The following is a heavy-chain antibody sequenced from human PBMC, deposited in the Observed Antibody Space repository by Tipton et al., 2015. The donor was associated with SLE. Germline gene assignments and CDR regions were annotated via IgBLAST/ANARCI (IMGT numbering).Heavy chain of an antibody. CDR2: IYYSGST. CDR3: AREKWRWYFDL. D-gene: IGHD5-12*01. J-gene: IGHJ2*01. Sequence: TLSLTCTVSGGSISSYYWSWIRQPPGKGLEWIGSIYYSGSTYYNPSLKSRVTISVDTSKNQFSLKLSSVTAADTAVYYCAREKWRWYFDLWGRGTLVTVSS. CDR1: GGSISSYY. V-gene: IGHV4-59*12.